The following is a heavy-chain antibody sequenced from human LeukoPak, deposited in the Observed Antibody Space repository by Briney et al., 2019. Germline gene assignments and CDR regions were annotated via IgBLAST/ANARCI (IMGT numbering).Heavy chain of an antibody. J-gene: IGHJ4*02. CDR2: IIPIFGTA. D-gene: IGHD3-9*01. V-gene: IGHV1-69*01. Sequence: SVKVSCKASGGTFSSYAISWVRQAPGQGLEWMGGIIPIFGTANYAQKFQGRVTITADESTSTAYMELSSLRSEDTAVYYCASCRVYDILTGYFDYWGQGTLVTVSS. CDR1: GGTFSSYA. CDR3: ASCRVYDILTGYFDY.